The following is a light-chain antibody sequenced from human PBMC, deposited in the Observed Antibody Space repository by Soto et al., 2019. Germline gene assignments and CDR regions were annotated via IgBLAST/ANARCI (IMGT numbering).Light chain of an antibody. V-gene: IGLV2-23*02. CDR3: CSDTGNDAYV. CDR1: SSDVGRYNF. Sequence: QSALTQPASVSGSPGQSITISCTGTSSDVGRYNFVSWYQENPGKVPKHMIYEVTKRPSGVSNRFSGSKSGNTASLTISWLQAEDEADYYCCSDTGNDAYVFGPGTKLTVL. J-gene: IGLJ1*01. CDR2: EVT.